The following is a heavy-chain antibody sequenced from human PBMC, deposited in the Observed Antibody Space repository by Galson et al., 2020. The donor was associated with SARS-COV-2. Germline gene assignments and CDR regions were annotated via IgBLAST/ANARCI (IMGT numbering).Heavy chain of an antibody. Sequence: ASETLSLTCTVSGGSISSGGYYWSWIRQHPGKGLEWIGYIYYSGSTYYNPSLKSRVTISVDTSKNQFSLKLSSVTAADTAVYYCARDSGSYRVVDYWGQGTLVTVSS. CDR3: ARDSGSYRVVDY. CDR2: IYYSGST. CDR1: GGSISSGGYY. J-gene: IGHJ4*02. V-gene: IGHV4-31*03. D-gene: IGHD1-26*01.